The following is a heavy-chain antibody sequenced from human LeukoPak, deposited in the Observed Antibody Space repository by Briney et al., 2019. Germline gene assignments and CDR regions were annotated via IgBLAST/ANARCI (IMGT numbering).Heavy chain of an antibody. D-gene: IGHD3-16*01. J-gene: IGHJ3*02. Sequence: ASVKVSCKFSGHTLTGLAMHWVRQGTGKGLEWMGGSDPEDGETIYAQKFKGRVTMTEDTATDTAYMELRSLRSEDTAVYYCAYRPPGDESFDIWGQGT. CDR2: SDPEDGET. CDR3: AYRPPGDESFDI. V-gene: IGHV1-24*01. CDR1: GHTLTGLA.